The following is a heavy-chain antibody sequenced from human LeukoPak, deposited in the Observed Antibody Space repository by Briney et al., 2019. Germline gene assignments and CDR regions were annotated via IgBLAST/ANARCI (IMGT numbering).Heavy chain of an antibody. V-gene: IGHV3-23*01. J-gene: IGHJ4*02. CDR1: GITLGNYG. CDR2: ISDSGGRT. CDR3: AKRGVVIRVFLVGFHKEAYYFDS. D-gene: IGHD3-10*01. Sequence: GGSLRLSCAVSGITLGNYGMSWVRQAPGKGLEWVAGISDSGGRTNYADSVKGRFTISRDNPKNTLYLQMNSLRAEDTAVYFCAKRGVVIRVFLVGFHKEAYYFDSWGQGALATVSS.